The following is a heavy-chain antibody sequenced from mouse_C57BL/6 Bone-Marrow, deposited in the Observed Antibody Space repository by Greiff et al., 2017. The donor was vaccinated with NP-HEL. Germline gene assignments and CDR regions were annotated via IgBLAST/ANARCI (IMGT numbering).Heavy chain of an antibody. CDR1: GYTFTEYT. V-gene: IGHV1-62-2*01. CDR3: ARHASLYYGSSHWYFDV. Sequence: QVHVKQSGAELVKPGASVKLSCKASGYTFTEYTIHWVKQRSGQGLEWIGWFYPGSGSIKYNEKFKDKATLTADKSSSTVYMELSRLTSEDSAVYFCARHASLYYGSSHWYFDVWGTGTTVTVSS. CDR2: FYPGSGSI. D-gene: IGHD1-1*01. J-gene: IGHJ1*03.